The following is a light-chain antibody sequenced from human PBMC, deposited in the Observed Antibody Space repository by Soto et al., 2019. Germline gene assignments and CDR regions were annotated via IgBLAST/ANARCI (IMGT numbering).Light chain of an antibody. V-gene: IGKV1-39*01. CDR1: QNINNY. CDR3: QQSFSTLWT. CDR2: AAS. Sequence: DIPVTQSPSSLSASVGDRVTITCRASQNINNYLNWYQQKPGKAPKLLIYAASSLQSGVPSRFSGSGSGTDFTLTISSLQPEDFATYYCQQSFSTLWTFGQGTKVEIK. J-gene: IGKJ1*01.